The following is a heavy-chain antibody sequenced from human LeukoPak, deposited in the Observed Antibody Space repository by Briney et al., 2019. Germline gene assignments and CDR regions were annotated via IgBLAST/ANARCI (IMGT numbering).Heavy chain of an antibody. CDR1: GGCFIGYY. CDR2: INHSGST. J-gene: IGHJ4*02. CDR3: ARRVTTIGTDDVVS. Sequence: SETLSLTCAVYGGCFIGYYWSWIRQSPGKGLEWIGEINHSGSTNYNPSLKSRVTISVDTSRNQFSLKLSSVTAADTAVYYCARRVTTIGTDDVVSWGQGTLVTVSS. V-gene: IGHV4-34*01. D-gene: IGHD1-1*01.